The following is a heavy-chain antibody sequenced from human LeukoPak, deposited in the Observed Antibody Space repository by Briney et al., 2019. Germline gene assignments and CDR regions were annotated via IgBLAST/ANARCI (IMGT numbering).Heavy chain of an antibody. CDR2: RCDDGRD. CDR3: ARTTRVTPDGRAEYFED. V-gene: IGHV4-59*03. J-gene: IGHJ1*01. D-gene: IGHD4-11*01. CDR1: GVSISTSC. Sequence: SETLSLTSTVSGVSISTSCWSWIRQSPGRGLEWVGYRCDDGRDLYNPSLRSRVSRVTISVDASEKQFSLSLRSVTAADTAMYYCARTTRVTPDGRAEYFEDWGQGTLVIVSS.